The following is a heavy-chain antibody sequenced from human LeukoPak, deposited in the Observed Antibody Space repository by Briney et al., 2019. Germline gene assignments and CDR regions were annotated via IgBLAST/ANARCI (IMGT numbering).Heavy chain of an antibody. CDR3: ARLGLGGSYSPFDY. V-gene: IGHV4-59*08. J-gene: IGHJ4*02. Sequence: SETLSLTCTVSGGSISSYYWSWIRQPPGKGLEWIGYIYYSGGTDYNPSLKSRVTISVDTSKNQFSLKLSSVTAADTAVYYCARLGLGGSYSPFDYWGQGTLVTVSP. D-gene: IGHD1-26*01. CDR1: GGSISSYY. CDR2: IYYSGGT.